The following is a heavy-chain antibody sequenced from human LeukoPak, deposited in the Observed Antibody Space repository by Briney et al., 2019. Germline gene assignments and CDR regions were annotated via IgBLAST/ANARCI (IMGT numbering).Heavy chain of an antibody. CDR2: INHSGST. CDR3: ARSDDFWSGYPNVVYYFDY. V-gene: IGHV4-34*01. CDR1: GGSFSGYY. J-gene: IGHJ4*02. D-gene: IGHD3-3*01. Sequence: SETLSPTCAVYGGSFSGYYWSWIRQPPGKGLEWIGEINHSGSTNYNPSLKSRVTISVDTSKNQFSLKLSSVTAADTAVYYCARSDDFWSGYPNVVYYFDYWGQGTLVTVSS.